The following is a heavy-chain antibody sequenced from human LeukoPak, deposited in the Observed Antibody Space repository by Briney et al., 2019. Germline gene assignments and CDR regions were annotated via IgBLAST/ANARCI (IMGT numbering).Heavy chain of an antibody. V-gene: IGHV4-34*01. Sequence: KPSETLSLTCAVYGGSFSGYYWSWIRQPPGKGLEWIGEINHSGSTNYNPSLKSRVTISVDTSKNQFSLKLSSVTAADTAVYYCASVDTAMVTRWFGIWGQGTMVTVSS. CDR2: INHSGST. J-gene: IGHJ3*02. CDR1: GGSFSGYY. CDR3: ASVDTAMVTRWFGI. D-gene: IGHD5-18*01.